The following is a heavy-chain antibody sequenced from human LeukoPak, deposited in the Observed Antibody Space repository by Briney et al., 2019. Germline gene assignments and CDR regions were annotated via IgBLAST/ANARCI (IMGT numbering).Heavy chain of an antibody. D-gene: IGHD6-13*01. CDR3: ARDSGSCRGCAFDV. CDR2: LNPDGSER. J-gene: IGHJ3*01. V-gene: IGHV3-7*01. Sequence: GGSLRLSCAASGFTFSSYGIHWVRQAPGKGLEWVANLNPDGSERKYVDSVKGRFTISRDNAKNSVYLQMSSLRAEDTAVFYCARDSGSCRGCAFDVWGHGTMVTVSS. CDR1: GFTFSSYG.